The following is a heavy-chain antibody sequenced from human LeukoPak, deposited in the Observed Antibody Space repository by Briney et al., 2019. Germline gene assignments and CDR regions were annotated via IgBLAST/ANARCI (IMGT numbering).Heavy chain of an antibody. J-gene: IGHJ4*02. CDR2: IYTSGNT. Sequence: SETLSLTCTVSGGSIRSGSYYWSWIRQPAGKGLEWIGRIYTSGNTNYNPSLKSRVTISVDTSKNQFSLKLSSVTAADTAVYYCARAFDYWGQGTLVTVSS. V-gene: IGHV4-61*02. CDR1: GGSIRSGSYY. CDR3: ARAFDY.